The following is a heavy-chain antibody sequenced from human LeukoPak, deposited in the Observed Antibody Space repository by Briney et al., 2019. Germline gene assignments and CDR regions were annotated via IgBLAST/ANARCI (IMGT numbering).Heavy chain of an antibody. J-gene: IGHJ4*02. CDR3: ERVRGIAVAGTASIYFDY. D-gene: IGHD6-19*01. Sequence: PGGSLRLSCAASGFTFSSYWMSWGRQAPGKGLEWVANMKEYGSEKYCVDSVKGRFTISRDNAKNSLYLQMHRLRAEDPAVYYCERVRGIAVAGTASIYFDYWGEGTLVTVSS. CDR2: MKEYGSEK. V-gene: IGHV3-7*01. CDR1: GFTFSSYW.